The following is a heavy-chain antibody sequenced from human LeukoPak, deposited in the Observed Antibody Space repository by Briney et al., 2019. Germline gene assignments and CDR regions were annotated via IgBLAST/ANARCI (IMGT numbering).Heavy chain of an antibody. J-gene: IGHJ2*01. CDR1: GGSISSSSYC. Sequence: SETHSLTCTVSGGSISSSSYCWGWIRQPPGKGLEWIGSIYYSGSTYYNPSLKSRVTISVDTSKNQFSLKLSSVTAADTAVYYCARNPDPGWYFDLWGRGTLVTVSS. CDR2: IYYSGST. D-gene: IGHD1-14*01. CDR3: ARNPDPGWYFDL. V-gene: IGHV4-39*01.